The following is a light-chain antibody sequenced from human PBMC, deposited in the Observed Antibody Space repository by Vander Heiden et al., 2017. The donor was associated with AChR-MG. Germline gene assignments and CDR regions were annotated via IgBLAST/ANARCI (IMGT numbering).Light chain of an antibody. CDR1: SSDVGAHHF. CDR3: STSTTSTAQ. CDR2: EVS. V-gene: IGLV2-14*01. J-gene: IGLJ3*02. Sequence: QSALTQPASVSGFPGQSITISCTGSSSDVGAHHFVSWYQQHPGKAPKLLLYEVSNRPSGVSHRFSGSKSGNTASLTISGLQAEDEADYYCSTSTTSTAQFGGGTRLTLL.